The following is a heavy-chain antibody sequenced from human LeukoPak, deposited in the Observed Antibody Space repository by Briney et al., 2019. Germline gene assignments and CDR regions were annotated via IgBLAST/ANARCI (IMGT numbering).Heavy chain of an antibody. V-gene: IGHV3-21*01. CDR3: ARARGDHYYDSSGYPD. D-gene: IGHD3-22*01. J-gene: IGHJ3*01. Sequence: VGSLRLSCAASGFTFSSYSMNWVRQAPGKGLEWVSSISNSSSYIYYADSVKGRFTISRDNAKNSLYLQMNSLRAEDTAVYYCARARGDHYYDSSGYPDWGQGTMVTVSS. CDR2: ISNSSSYI. CDR1: GFTFSSYS.